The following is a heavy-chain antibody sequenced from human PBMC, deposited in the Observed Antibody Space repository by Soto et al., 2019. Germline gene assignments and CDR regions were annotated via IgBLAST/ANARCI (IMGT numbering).Heavy chain of an antibody. D-gene: IGHD2-2*01. CDR3: AKDSRNVAVSAARVYGMEV. J-gene: IGHJ6*02. CDR2: TRSNGEYT. Sequence: HPGGSLRLSCAGSGFTFSDYAMTWVRQAPGKGLEWVSTTRSNGEYTYYGDSAKGRFTVSRDNSKNTLYLEMSSVRAEDTAVYYCAKDSRNVAVSAARVYGMEVWGQGTTVTVSS. V-gene: IGHV3-23*01. CDR1: GFTFSDYA.